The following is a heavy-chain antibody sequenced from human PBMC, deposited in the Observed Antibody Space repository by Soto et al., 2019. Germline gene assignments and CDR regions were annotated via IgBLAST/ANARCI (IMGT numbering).Heavy chain of an antibody. V-gene: IGHV1-69*12. CDR3: ARGDIVVVVAAEDYYYYGMDV. CDR1: GGTFSSYA. J-gene: IGHJ6*02. Sequence: QVQLVQSGAEVKKPGSSVKVSCKASGGTFSSYAISWVRQAPGQGLEWTGGIIPIFGTANYAQKFQGRVTITADESTSTAYMELSSLRSEDTAVYYCARGDIVVVVAAEDYYYYGMDVWGQGTTVTVSS. CDR2: IIPIFGTA. D-gene: IGHD2-15*01.